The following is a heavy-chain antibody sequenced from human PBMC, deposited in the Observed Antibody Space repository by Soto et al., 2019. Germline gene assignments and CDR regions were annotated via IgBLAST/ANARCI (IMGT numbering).Heavy chain of an antibody. CDR1: GGSINNYY. CDR3: ARATGVCSGGSCYLNQPAGYFQH. D-gene: IGHD2-15*01. V-gene: IGHV4-59*12. J-gene: IGHJ1*01. CDR2: ISYTGNP. Sequence: SETLSLTCTVSGGSINNYYWSWVRQPPGKGLEWIGYISYTGNPIYNPSLNSRVTISLDTSKDQISLTFNSMTAADTAVYYCARATGVCSGGSCYLNQPAGYFQHWGQGTLVTVSS.